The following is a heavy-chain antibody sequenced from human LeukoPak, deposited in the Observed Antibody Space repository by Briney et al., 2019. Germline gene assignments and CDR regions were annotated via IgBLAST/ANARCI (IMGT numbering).Heavy chain of an antibody. CDR3: ARVGCSSTSCYSGAFDI. V-gene: IGHV4-34*01. CDR2: INHSGST. J-gene: IGHJ3*02. CDR1: GGSLSGYY. Sequence: PSETLSLTCAVYGGSLSGYYWSWIRQPPGKGLEWIGEINHSGSTNYNPSLKSRVTISVDTSKNQFSLKLSSVTAADTAVYYCARVGCSSTSCYSGAFDIWGQGTMVTVSS. D-gene: IGHD2-2*02.